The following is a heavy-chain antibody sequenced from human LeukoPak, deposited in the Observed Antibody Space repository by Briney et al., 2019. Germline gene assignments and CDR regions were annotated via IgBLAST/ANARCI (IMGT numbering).Heavy chain of an antibody. Sequence: SVKVSCEASGGTFSSYAISWVRQAPGQGLEWMGRIIPILGIVNYAQKFQGRVTITADKSTSTAYMELSSLRSEDTAVYYCATDCSSTSCYAPRYFDYWGQGTLVTVSS. CDR2: IIPILGIV. J-gene: IGHJ4*02. CDR3: ATDCSSTSCYAPRYFDY. CDR1: GGTFSSYA. V-gene: IGHV1-69*04. D-gene: IGHD2-2*01.